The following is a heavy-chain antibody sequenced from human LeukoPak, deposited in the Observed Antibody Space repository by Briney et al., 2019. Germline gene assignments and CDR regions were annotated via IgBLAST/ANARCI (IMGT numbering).Heavy chain of an antibody. CDR3: AKIVTSTSTY. CDR1: GFTFSSYA. Sequence: GGSLRLSCAASGFTFSSYAMSWVRQAPGKGLEWVSSISGSGAYIYYADSVKGRFTISRDNSKNTLYLQMNSLRAEDTAVYYCAKIVTSTSTYWGQGTLVTGSS. J-gene: IGHJ4*02. CDR2: ISGSGAYI. V-gene: IGHV3-23*01. D-gene: IGHD2-2*01.